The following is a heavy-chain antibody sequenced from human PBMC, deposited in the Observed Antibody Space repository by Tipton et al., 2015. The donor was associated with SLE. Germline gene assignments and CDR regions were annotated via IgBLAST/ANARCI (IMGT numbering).Heavy chain of an antibody. CDR2: IYYSGST. D-gene: IGHD6-13*01. CDR1: GGSFSGYY. J-gene: IGHJ4*02. Sequence: TLSLTCAVYGGSFSGYYWSWIRQPPGKGLEWIGYIYYSGSTNYNPSLKSRVTISVDTSKNQFSLKLSSVTAADTAVYYCARDFGSSGSFDYWGQRTLVTVSS. CDR3: ARDFGSSGSFDY. V-gene: IGHV4-59*01.